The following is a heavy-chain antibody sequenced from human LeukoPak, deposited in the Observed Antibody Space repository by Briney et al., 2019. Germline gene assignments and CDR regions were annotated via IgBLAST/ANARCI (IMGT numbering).Heavy chain of an antibody. CDR1: GCTFGTHW. V-gene: IGHV1-46*01. CDR2: INPSGDFR. J-gene: IGHJ5*02. CDR3: ARDYSGEWEQLTGWWFDP. D-gene: IGHD1-26*01. Sequence: ASVKVSCKASGCTFGTHWMHWVRQAPGQGLEWMGIINPSGDFRSYAQKFQGRVTVTRDMSTRTVYMELSDLEPEDTAVYYCARDYSGEWEQLTGWWFDPWGQGTLVTVSS.